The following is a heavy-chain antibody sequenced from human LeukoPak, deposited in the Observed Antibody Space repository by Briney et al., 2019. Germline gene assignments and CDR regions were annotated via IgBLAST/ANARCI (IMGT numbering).Heavy chain of an antibody. CDR2: IYISGYT. J-gene: IGHJ4*02. CDR1: GDSISSSY. D-gene: IGHD2-15*01. Sequence: SETLSLTWTVSGDSISSSYWSWIRQPAGKGLEWIGRIYISGYTNYNPSLKSRVTMSVDTSKNQFSLNVRSVTAADTAVYYCARDCSGGSCYEGVLDNWGQGTLVTVSS. V-gene: IGHV4-4*07. CDR3: ARDCSGGSCYEGVLDN.